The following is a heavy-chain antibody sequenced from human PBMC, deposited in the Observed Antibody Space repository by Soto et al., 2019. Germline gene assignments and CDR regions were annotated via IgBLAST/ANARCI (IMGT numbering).Heavy chain of an antibody. CDR1: GGTFSSYT. Sequence: QVQLVQSGAEVKKPGSSVKVSCKASGGTFSSYTISWVRQAPGQGLEWMGRIIPILGIANYAQKFQGRVTITADKSTSTAYMELSSLRSEDTAVYYCARDGSGYERQWFDPWGQGTLVTVSS. D-gene: IGHD5-12*01. V-gene: IGHV1-69*08. CDR3: ARDGSGYERQWFDP. CDR2: IIPILGIA. J-gene: IGHJ5*02.